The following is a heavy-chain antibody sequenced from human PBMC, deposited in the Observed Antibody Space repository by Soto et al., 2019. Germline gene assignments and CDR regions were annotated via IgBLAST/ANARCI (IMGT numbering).Heavy chain of an antibody. Sequence: EVQLVESGGGLVQPGGSLRLSCAASGFTFSSYWMHWVRQAPGKGLVWVSRINSDGSSTSYADSVKGRFIISRDNAKNTRYLQMNGWRAGGTAVYYCARPRYDSSGTPFDHWGQGTLVTVSS. CDR2: INSDGSST. J-gene: IGHJ4*02. CDR3: ARPRYDSSGTPFDH. V-gene: IGHV3-74*01. CDR1: GFTFSSYW. D-gene: IGHD3-22*01.